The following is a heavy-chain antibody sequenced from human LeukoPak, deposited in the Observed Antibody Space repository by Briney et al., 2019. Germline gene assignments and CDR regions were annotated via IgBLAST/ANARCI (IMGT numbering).Heavy chain of an antibody. CDR1: GYTFTGYY. CDR2: INPNSGGT. J-gene: IGHJ3*02. D-gene: IGHD1-26*01. V-gene: IGHV1-2*02. CDR3: AREGGSRWEHNAFDI. Sequence: ASVKVSCKASGYTFTGYYMHWVRQAPGQGLEWMGWINPNSGGTNYAQKFQGRVTITRDTSISTAYMELSRLRSDDTAVYYRAREGGSRWEHNAFDIWGQGTMVTVSS.